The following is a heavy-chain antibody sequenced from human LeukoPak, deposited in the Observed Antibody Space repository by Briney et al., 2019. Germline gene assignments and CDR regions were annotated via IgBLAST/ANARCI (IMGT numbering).Heavy chain of an antibody. Sequence: ASVKVSCKVSGYTLTELSMHWVRQAPGKGLEWMGGFDPEDGETMYAQKFQGRVTMTEDTSTDTAYMELSSLRSEDTAVYYCATVDYDYVWGSYRPRLGAFDIWGQGTMVTVSS. CDR1: GYTLTELS. D-gene: IGHD3-16*02. CDR3: ATVDYDYVWGSYRPRLGAFDI. J-gene: IGHJ3*02. CDR2: FDPEDGET. V-gene: IGHV1-24*01.